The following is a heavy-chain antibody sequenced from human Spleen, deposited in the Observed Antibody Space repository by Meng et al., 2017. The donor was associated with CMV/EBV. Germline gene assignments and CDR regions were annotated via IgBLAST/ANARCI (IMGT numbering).Heavy chain of an antibody. Sequence: ASVKVSCKASGYTFTGYYMHWLRQAPGQGLEWMGWVNPNSGGTNYAQNFQGRVTMTRDTSINTVYMELSSLRSDDSAFYYCARYSYAYGVFDYWGQGTLVTVSS. D-gene: IGHD5-18*01. CDR1: GYTFTGYY. CDR2: VNPNSGGT. V-gene: IGHV1-2*02. J-gene: IGHJ4*02. CDR3: ARYSYAYGVFDY.